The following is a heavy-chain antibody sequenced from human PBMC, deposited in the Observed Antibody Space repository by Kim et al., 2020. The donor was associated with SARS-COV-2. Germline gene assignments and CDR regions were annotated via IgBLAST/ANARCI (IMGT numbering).Heavy chain of an antibody. D-gene: IGHD3-3*01. CDR3: ARESYDFWSGYSNAFDI. CDR2: ISSSSSLI. Sequence: GGSLRLSCAASRFTFSSYSMNWVRQAPGKGLEWVSYISSSSSLIYYADSVKGRFTISRDNAKNSLYLQMNSLRDEDTAVYYCARESYDFWSGYSNAFDIWGQGTTVTVSS. V-gene: IGHV3-48*02. CDR1: RFTFSSYS. J-gene: IGHJ3*02.